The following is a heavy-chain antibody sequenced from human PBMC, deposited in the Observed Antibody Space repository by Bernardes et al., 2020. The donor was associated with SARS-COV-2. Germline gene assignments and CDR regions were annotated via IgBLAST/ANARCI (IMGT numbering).Heavy chain of an antibody. CDR1: GFTFSSYA. CDR3: ARDQGQLVLIYYYGMDV. D-gene: IGHD6-6*01. J-gene: IGHJ6*02. V-gene: IGHV3-23*01. CDR2: ISGRGGTT. Sequence: GGSLRLSCAASGFTFSSYAMNWVRQAPGKGLEWVSDISGRGGTTNYADSVKGRFTISRDNSKNTLYLQMSSLRAEDTAVYYCARDQGQLVLIYYYGMDVWGQGTTVTVSS.